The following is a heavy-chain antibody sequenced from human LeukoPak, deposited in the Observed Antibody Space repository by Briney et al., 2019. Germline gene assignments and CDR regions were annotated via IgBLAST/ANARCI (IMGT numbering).Heavy chain of an antibody. Sequence: GGSLRLSCAASGFTFSSYDMNWVRQAPGKGLDWVSYISSSGSSIYYAVSVQGRFTISRDNAKNSLYLQINSLGAEDTAVYYCARGLNQGHYFDSWGQGTLVTVSS. V-gene: IGHV3-48*03. CDR2: ISSSGSSI. CDR1: GFTFSSYD. D-gene: IGHD1-14*01. CDR3: ARGLNQGHYFDS. J-gene: IGHJ4*02.